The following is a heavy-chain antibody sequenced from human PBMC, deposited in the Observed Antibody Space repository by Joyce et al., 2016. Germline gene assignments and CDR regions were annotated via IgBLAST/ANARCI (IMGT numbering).Heavy chain of an antibody. CDR3: ARRNVAQDAFDI. CDR1: GFTFNDYY. CDR2: ISSTSSTI. Sequence: QVQLVESGGGLVKPGRSLRLSCAASGFTFNDYYMTWISQAPGKGLEWVSYISSTSSTIFYADSVKGRFTISRDNVKNSLYLQMNGLRAEDTAVYYWARRNVAQDAFDIWGHGTMVTVSS. D-gene: IGHD5-12*01. J-gene: IGHJ3*02. V-gene: IGHV3-11*01.